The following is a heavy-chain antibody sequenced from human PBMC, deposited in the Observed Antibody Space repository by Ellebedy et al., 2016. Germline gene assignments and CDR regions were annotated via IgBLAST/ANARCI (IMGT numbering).Heavy chain of an antibody. J-gene: IGHJ4*02. D-gene: IGHD4-17*01. CDR3: ARHKTSVNAFDY. V-gene: IGHV4-4*02. CDR2: MYPKGYT. Sequence: SETLSLXCTVYGDSIRSSGHWWSWVRQAPGRGLEWIGEMYPKGYTNYNPSLKSRVTLSIDKTRNQFSLRLTSVTAADTAVYSCARHKTSVNAFDYWGLGTRVTVSS. CDR1: GDSIRSSGHW.